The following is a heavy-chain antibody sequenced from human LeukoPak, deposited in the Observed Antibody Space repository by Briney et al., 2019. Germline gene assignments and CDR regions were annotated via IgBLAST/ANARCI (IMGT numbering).Heavy chain of an antibody. V-gene: IGHV3-30*19. CDR3: ARAQVGYCPNGICYIRAQYSYSFMDL. D-gene: IGHD2-8*01. CDR1: GLTFSTYG. CDR2: ISFDGSNK. J-gene: IGHJ6*03. Sequence: HSGGSLRLSCGASGLTFSTYGMHWVRQAPGRGLEWVAFISFDGSNKYYAESMKGRFTISRDNSKDTLYLQMNSLRPDDTAVYYCARAQVGYCPNGICYIRAQYSYSFMDLWGEGTTVTVSS.